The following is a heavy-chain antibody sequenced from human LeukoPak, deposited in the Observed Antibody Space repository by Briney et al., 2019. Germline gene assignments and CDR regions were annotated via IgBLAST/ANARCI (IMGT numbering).Heavy chain of an antibody. J-gene: IGHJ4*02. CDR3: ARLEYYYVSGNYYKLFDY. CDR1: GFTFSSYN. D-gene: IGHD3-10*01. Sequence: GGSLRLSCAASGFTFSSYNMNWVRQAPGKGLEWVSDISSSGSTIYFADSVKGRFTTSRDNAKNSLYLQMNSLRDEDTAVYYCARLEYYYVSGNYYKLFDYWGQGTLVTVCS. V-gene: IGHV3-48*02. CDR2: ISSSGSTI.